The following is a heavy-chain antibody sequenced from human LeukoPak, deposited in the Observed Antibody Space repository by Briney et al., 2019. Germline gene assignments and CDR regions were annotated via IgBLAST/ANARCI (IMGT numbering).Heavy chain of an antibody. Sequence: GGSLGLSGSAFGFILSPYAMPWVGQAPGKGLEYVSSISSEGKTTYYADSVKGRFTISRDNSKNTLYLQMSSLRPEDTAVYYCVKDRWVDHWGQGTLVTVSS. V-gene: IGHV3-64D*06. CDR2: ISSEGKTT. J-gene: IGHJ4*02. CDR3: VKDRWVDH. D-gene: IGHD6-13*01. CDR1: GFILSPYA.